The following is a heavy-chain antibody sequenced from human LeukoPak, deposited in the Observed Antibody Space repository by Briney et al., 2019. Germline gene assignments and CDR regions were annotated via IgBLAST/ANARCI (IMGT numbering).Heavy chain of an antibody. D-gene: IGHD5-24*01. Sequence: SGGSLRLSCAASGFTFSSYAMHWVRQAPGKGLEWVAVISYDGSNKYYADSVKGRFTISRDNSKNTLYLQMNSLRAEDTAVYYCAKDVEMATIGADYWGQGTLVTVSS. CDR3: AKDVEMATIGADY. CDR2: ISYDGSNK. V-gene: IGHV3-30*04. J-gene: IGHJ4*02. CDR1: GFTFSSYA.